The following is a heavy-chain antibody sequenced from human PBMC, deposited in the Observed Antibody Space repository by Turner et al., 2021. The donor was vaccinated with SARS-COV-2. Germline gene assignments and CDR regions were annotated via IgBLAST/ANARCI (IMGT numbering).Heavy chain of an antibody. CDR2: IYYSGST. V-gene: IGHV4-39*01. J-gene: IGHJ6*02. CDR3: AGEVVVLTTTHYGMDV. D-gene: IGHD1-26*01. CDR1: GGSVSTSGHS. Sequence: QLQLQESGPGLVKPSETLSLTCTVSGGSVSTSGHSWGWIRQPPGKGPEWIGSIYYSGSTYYNPSLKSRVTISVDTSKNQSSLKLRSVTAADTAVYYCAGEVVVLTTTHYGMDVWGQGTTVTVSS.